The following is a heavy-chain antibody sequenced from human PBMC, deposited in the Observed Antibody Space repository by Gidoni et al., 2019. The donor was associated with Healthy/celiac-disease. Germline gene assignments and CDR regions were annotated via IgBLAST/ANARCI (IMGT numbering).Heavy chain of an antibody. Sequence: EVQLLESGGGLVQPGGSLRLSCAASAFTFSSYAMSWVRQAPGKGLEWVSAISGSGGSTYYADSVKGRFTISRDNSKNTLYLQMNSLRAEDTAVYYCAKDPLYGDYGGYFDYWGQGTLVTVSS. CDR2: ISGSGGST. CDR3: AKDPLYGDYGGYFDY. CDR1: AFTFSSYA. J-gene: IGHJ4*02. D-gene: IGHD4-17*01. V-gene: IGHV3-23*01.